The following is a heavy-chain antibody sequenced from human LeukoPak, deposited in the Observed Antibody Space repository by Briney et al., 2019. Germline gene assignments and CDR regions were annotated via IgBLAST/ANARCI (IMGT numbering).Heavy chain of an antibody. Sequence: KCGASLQISCKGSGYSFTSYWIGWVRQVPGKGLEWMGIIYPGDSDTRYSPSFQGQVTISADKSISTAYLQWSSLKASDTAMYYCARQSSTIAARGYYGMDVWGQGTTVTVSS. CDR2: IYPGDSDT. CDR1: GYSFTSYW. J-gene: IGHJ6*02. CDR3: ARQSSTIAARGYYGMDV. D-gene: IGHD6-6*01. V-gene: IGHV5-51*01.